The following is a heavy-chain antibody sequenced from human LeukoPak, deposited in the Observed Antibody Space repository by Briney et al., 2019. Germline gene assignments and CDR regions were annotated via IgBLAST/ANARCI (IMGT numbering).Heavy chain of an antibody. Sequence: SVKVSCKASGGTFSSYAISWVRQAPGQGLEWMGGIIPIFGAANYAQKFQGRVTITTDESTSTAYMELSSLRSEDTAVYYCARTIYDSSYGDALNWFDPWGQGTLVTVSS. CDR3: ARTIYDSSYGDALNWFDP. V-gene: IGHV1-69*05. J-gene: IGHJ5*02. CDR1: GGTFSSYA. CDR2: IIPIFGAA. D-gene: IGHD3-22*01.